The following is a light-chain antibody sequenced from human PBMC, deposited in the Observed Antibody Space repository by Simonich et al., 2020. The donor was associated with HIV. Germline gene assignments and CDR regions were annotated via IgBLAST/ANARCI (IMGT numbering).Light chain of an antibody. CDR3: QQYKSYPYT. J-gene: IGKJ2*01. Sequence: DIQMTQSPSTLSATVGDRVTITCRASQRISIWLAWYQQKPVKAPKLLIYKASSLESGVPSRFSGSGSGTEFTLTISSLQPDDFATYYCQQYKSYPYTFGQGTKLEIK. V-gene: IGKV1-5*03. CDR2: KAS. CDR1: QRISIW.